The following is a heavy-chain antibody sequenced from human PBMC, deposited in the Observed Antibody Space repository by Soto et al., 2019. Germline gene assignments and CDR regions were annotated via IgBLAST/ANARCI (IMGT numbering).Heavy chain of an antibody. CDR3: ARDRHGSDWYTYYFYTLAV. J-gene: IGHJ6*02. V-gene: IGHV3-66*01. D-gene: IGHD6-13*01. CDR1: GFTVSSNY. CDR2: ICSGGSI. Sequence: PGGSLRLSCAASGFTVSSNYMSWVRQAPGKGLEWVSVICSGGSIYYADSVKGRFTISRDNSKNTLYLQMNSLRGEDTAVYYCARDRHGSDWYTYYFYTLAVWGQGTTVTVSS.